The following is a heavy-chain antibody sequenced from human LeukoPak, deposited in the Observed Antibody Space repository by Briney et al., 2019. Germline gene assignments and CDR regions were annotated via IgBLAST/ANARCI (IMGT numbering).Heavy chain of an antibody. CDR1: GYTFTGYY. V-gene: IGHV1-2*02. D-gene: IGHD3-3*01. CDR2: INPNSGGT. J-gene: IGHJ6*03. CDR3: ARSINPYDFWSGYPHYYMDV. Sequence: GASVKVSCKASGYTFTGYYMHWVRQASGQGLEWMGWINPNSGGTNYAQKFQGRVTMTRDTSISTAYMELSRLRSDDTAVYYCARSINPYDFWSGYPHYYMDVWGKGTTVTVSS.